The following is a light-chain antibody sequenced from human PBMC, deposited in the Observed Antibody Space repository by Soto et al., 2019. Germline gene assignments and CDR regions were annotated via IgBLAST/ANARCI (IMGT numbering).Light chain of an antibody. V-gene: IGKV1-39*01. J-gene: IGKJ2*01. CDR3: QQSYSTPHT. CDR2: AAS. Sequence: DIQMTQSPSSLSASVGDRVTITCRASQSISAYMNWYQQKPGKAPKLLIYAASSLQSGVPSRFSGSGSGTAFTLTISSLQTEDFATYYCQQSYSTPHTFGQGTKVDIK. CDR1: QSISAY.